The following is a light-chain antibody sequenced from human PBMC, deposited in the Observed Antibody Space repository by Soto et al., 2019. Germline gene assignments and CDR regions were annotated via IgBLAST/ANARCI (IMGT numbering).Light chain of an antibody. CDR1: GSDIGGYNY. Sequence: QSALTQPASVSRSPGQSITISCTGTGSDIGGYNYVSWYQQHPGKAPKLLIYEVTNRPSGVSNRFSGSKSGNTASLTVSGLQAEDEADYYCSSYTSSSTLVVFGGGTKLTVL. J-gene: IGLJ2*01. CDR3: SSYTSSSTLVV. CDR2: EVT. V-gene: IGLV2-14*01.